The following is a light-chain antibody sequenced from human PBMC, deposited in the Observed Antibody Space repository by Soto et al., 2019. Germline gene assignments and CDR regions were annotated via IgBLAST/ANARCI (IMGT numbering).Light chain of an antibody. CDR1: SSDVGRYNY. Sequence: QSALTQPASVSGSPGQSITISCTGTSSDVGRYNYVSWYQQHPGKAPKLMIYEVSNRPSGVPNRFSGSKSGNTASLAISGVQGEDEGGYYCSSYTSSSTWVFGGGTKLTVL. CDR2: EVS. J-gene: IGLJ3*02. CDR3: SSYTSSSTWV. V-gene: IGLV2-14*01.